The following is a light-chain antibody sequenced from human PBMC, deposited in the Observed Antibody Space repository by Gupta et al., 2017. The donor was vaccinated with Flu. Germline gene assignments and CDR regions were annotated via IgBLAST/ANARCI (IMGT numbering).Light chain of an antibody. CDR3: QQDGSTQT. Sequence: EIVLTQSPGTLSLSPGERATLSCRASQSVSSSYLAWYQQKPGQAPRLLIVGASHRASGSPDRFSGSGSVRDFTLTSRSLEPEDFAMYCGQQDGSTQTFGQGTKVEIK. J-gene: IGKJ1*01. CDR2: GAS. V-gene: IGKV3-20*01. CDR1: QSVSSSY.